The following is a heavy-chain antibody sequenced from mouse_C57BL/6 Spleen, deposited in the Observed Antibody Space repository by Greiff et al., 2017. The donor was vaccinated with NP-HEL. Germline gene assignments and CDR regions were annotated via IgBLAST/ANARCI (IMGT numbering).Heavy chain of an antibody. V-gene: IGHV1-53*01. D-gene: IGHD2-3*01. CDR3: ARKGGYYPPWFAY. CDR1: GYTFTSYW. J-gene: IGHJ3*01. CDR2: INPSNGGT. Sequence: QVQLQQSGTELVKPGASVKLSCKASGYTFTSYWMHWVKQRPGQGLEWIGNINPSNGGTNYNEKFKSKATLTVDKSSSTAYMQLSSLTSEDSAVYYCARKGGYYPPWFAYWGQGTLVTVSA.